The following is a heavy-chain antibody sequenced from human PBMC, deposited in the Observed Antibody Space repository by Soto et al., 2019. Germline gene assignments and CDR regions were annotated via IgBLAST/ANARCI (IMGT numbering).Heavy chain of an antibody. CDR2: IWYDGSNK. V-gene: IGHV3-33*01. CDR3: ARPRGHIVVWSDAFDI. CDR1: GFTFSSYG. J-gene: IGHJ3*02. D-gene: IGHD2-21*01. Sequence: QVQLVESGGGVVQPGRSLRLSCAASGFTFSSYGMHWVREAPGKGLEWVAVIWYDGSNKYYADSVKGRFTISRDNSKNMLYLQMNSLRAEDTAVYYCARPRGHIVVWSDAFDIWGQGTMVTVSS.